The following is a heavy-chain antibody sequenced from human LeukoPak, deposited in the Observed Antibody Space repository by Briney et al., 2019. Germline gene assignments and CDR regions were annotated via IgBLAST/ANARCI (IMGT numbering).Heavy chain of an antibody. CDR1: GGSINSGGHD. Sequence: SQTLSLTCTVSGGSINSGGHDWSWIRQHPGQGLEWIGNIKYSGNTYYNPSLKRRVSISRDTSMNQFSLKLTSVTAADTAVYYCARMVIDSFDHWGQGTLVTVSS. V-gene: IGHV4-31*03. CDR2: IKYSGNT. J-gene: IGHJ4*02. D-gene: IGHD3-22*01. CDR3: ARMVIDSFDH.